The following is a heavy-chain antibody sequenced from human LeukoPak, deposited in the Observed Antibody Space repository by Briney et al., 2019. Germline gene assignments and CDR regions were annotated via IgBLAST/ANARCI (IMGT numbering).Heavy chain of an antibody. CDR1: GXTFSDYY. J-gene: IGHJ4*02. CDR2: ISSSSSYT. CDR3: ARLVPAASYYFDY. V-gene: IGHV3-11*03. D-gene: IGHD2-2*01. Sequence: GGSLRLSCAASGXTFSDYYMTWIRQAPGKGQEWVSYISSSSSYTNYADSVKGRFTISGDNAKNSLYLQMNSLRAEDTAVYYCARLVPAASYYFDYWGQGTLVTVSS.